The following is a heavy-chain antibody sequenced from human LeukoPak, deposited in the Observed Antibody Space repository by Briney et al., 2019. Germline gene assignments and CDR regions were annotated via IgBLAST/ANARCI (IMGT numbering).Heavy chain of an antibody. V-gene: IGHV4-34*01. CDR1: GDSINGYY. D-gene: IGHD5-24*01. J-gene: IGHJ4*02. CDR2: INHSGST. CDR3: ARSRLHPIIFDY. Sequence: SETLSLTCTVSGDSINGYYWSWIRQPPGKGLEWIGEINHSGSTNYNPSLKSRVTISVDTSKTQLSLKLSSVTAADTAVYYCARSRLHPIIFDYWGQGTLVTVSS.